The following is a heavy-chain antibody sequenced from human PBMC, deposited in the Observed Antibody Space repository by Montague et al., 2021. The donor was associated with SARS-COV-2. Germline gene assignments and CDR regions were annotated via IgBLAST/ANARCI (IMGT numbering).Heavy chain of an antibody. CDR1: GGSFSDYY. CDR3: ARPVRMGVAGMYLLT. CDR2: INHTGST. V-gene: IGHV4-34*01. Sequence: SETLSLTCAVYGGSFSDYYWTWIRQSPGKRLEWIGEINHTGSTTYNPSLKSRVTISVDTSKNQFSLKLTSVTAADTALYYCARPVRMGVAGMYLLTWGQGTLVTVSS. J-gene: IGHJ5*02. D-gene: IGHD6-19*01.